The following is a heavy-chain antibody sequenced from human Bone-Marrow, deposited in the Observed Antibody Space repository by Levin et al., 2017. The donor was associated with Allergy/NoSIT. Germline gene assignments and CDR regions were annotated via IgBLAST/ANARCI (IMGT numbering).Heavy chain of an antibody. J-gene: IGHJ3*02. CDR3: ARIRPGRSYYDFWSGGAFDS. D-gene: IGHD3-3*01. Sequence: SGPTLVKPTETLTLTCTVSGFSLSNARMGVSWIRQPPGKALEWLAHIFSNDEKSYSTSLKSRLTISKDTSKSQVVLTMTNMDPVDTATYYCARIRPGRSYYDFWSGGAFDSWGQGTMVTVSS. CDR1: GFSLSNARMG. V-gene: IGHV2-26*01. CDR2: IFSNDEK.